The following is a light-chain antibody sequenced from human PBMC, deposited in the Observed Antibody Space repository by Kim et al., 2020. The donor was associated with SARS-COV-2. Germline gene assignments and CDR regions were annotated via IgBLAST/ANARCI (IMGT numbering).Light chain of an antibody. J-gene: IGKJ2*01. CDR3: QQSYNTPRT. CDR2: GAS. V-gene: IGKV1-39*01. Sequence: DIQMTQSPSSLSASVGDRVTITCRASQSINRYLNWYQQKPGKAPKLLIYGASSLQSGVPSRISGSGSGTDFTLTISSLQPEDFATYYCQQSYNTPRTFGQGTKLEI. CDR1: QSINRY.